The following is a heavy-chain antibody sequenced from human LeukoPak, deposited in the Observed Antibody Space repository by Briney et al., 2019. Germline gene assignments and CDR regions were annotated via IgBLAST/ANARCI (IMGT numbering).Heavy chain of an antibody. J-gene: IGHJ5*02. CDR1: GGSISRYI. CDR3: ARDYGSGSYSKPNWFDP. CDR2: IYTGGST. D-gene: IGHD3-10*01. V-gene: IGHV4-4*07. Sequence: SETLPHTCIDSGGSISRYIWSSIRQPGGKEPAGIGRIYTGGSTNYNPSLKSRVTMSVDTSKNPFSLKLSSVTAADTAVYYCARDYGSGSYSKPNWFDPWGQGTLVTVSS.